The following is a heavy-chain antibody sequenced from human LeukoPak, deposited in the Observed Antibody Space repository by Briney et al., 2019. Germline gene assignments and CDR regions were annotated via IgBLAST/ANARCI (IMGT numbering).Heavy chain of an antibody. D-gene: IGHD3-22*01. J-gene: IGHJ3*02. Sequence: SQTLSLTCTVSGGSISSGSYYWSWIRQPAGKGLEWIGRIYTSGSTNYNPSLKSRVTISVDTSKNQFSLKLSSVTAADTAVYYCARGYIYYNSSGYYSHAFDIWGQGTMVTVSS. CDR1: GGSISSGSYY. CDR2: IYTSGST. CDR3: ARGYIYYNSSGYYSHAFDI. V-gene: IGHV4-61*02.